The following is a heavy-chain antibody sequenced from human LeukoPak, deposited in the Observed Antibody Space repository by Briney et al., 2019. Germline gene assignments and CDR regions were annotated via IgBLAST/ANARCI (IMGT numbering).Heavy chain of an antibody. Sequence: SETLSLTCTVSGGSISTYYWNWIQQPPGKGLEWIGYISNTGITTYNPSLKSRVTISVDTSKSQFSLKLSSVTAADTAVYYCARSGGYSSSWSLWGQGTLVTVSS. CDR1: GGSISTYY. CDR2: ISNTGIT. CDR3: ARSGGYSSSWSL. V-gene: IGHV4-59*01. D-gene: IGHD6-13*01. J-gene: IGHJ4*02.